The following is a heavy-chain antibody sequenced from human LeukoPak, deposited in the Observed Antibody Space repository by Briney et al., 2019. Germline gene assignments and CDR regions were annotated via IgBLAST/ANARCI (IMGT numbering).Heavy chain of an antibody. D-gene: IGHD1-7*01. Sequence: GGSLRLSCAASGFTFSSYWMSWVRQAPGKGLEWVANIKQDGSEKYYGDSVKGRFTISRDNAKNSLYLQMNSLRAEDTAVYYCAREDQYNWNYAGQFDYWGQGTLVTVSS. J-gene: IGHJ4*02. V-gene: IGHV3-7*01. CDR2: IKQDGSEK. CDR3: AREDQYNWNYAGQFDY. CDR1: GFTFSSYW.